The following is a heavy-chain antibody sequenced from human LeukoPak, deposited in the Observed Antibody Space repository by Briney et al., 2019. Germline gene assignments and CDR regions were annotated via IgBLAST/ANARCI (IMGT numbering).Heavy chain of an antibody. CDR3: ARLNELWFGELFNSYYFDY. J-gene: IGHJ4*02. CDR2: ISGGGDST. D-gene: IGHD3-10*01. Sequence: SGGSLRLSCAASGFTFSSHAMSWVRQAPGKGLEWVSSISGGGDSTYYADSVEGRFTISRDNSKNTLYLQMNSLRAEDTAVYYCARLNELWFGELFNSYYFDYWGQGTLVTVSS. V-gene: IGHV3-23*01. CDR1: GFTFSSHA.